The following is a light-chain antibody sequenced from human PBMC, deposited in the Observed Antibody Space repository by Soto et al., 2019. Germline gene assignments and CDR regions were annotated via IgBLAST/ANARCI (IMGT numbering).Light chain of an antibody. CDR1: QGFSDW. CDR2: DAS. V-gene: IGKV1-5*01. CDR3: QQYNSYYT. J-gene: IGKJ2*01. Sequence: DIQMTQSLSTLSQSEGARVTIPCRPSQGFSDWLAWYQQKPGKAPKLLIYDASSLESGVPSRFSGSGSGTEFTLTISSLQPDDFATYYCQQYNSYYTFGQGTKLEIK.